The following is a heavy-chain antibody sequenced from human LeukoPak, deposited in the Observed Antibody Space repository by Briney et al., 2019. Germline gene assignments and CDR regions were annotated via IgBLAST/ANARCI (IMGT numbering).Heavy chain of an antibody. Sequence: SVKVSCKASGGTFSSYAISWVRQAPGQGLEWMGGIIPIFGTANYAQKFQGRITITTDESTSTAYMELSSLRSEDTAVYYCARGYSYGFFGRRLSGWFDPWGQGTLVTVSS. CDR1: GGTFSSYA. J-gene: IGHJ5*02. D-gene: IGHD5-18*01. V-gene: IGHV1-69*05. CDR2: IIPIFGTA. CDR3: ARGYSYGFFGRRLSGWFDP.